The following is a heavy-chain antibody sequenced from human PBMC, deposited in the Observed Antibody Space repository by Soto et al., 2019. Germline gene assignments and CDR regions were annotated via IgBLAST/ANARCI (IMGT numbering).Heavy chain of an antibody. J-gene: IGHJ4*02. V-gene: IGHV4-59*01. D-gene: IGHD2-2*01. Sequence: PSQTLSFTCTVSGGSISSYYWSWIRQPPGKGLEWIGYIYYSGSTNYNPSLKSRVTISVDTSKNQFSLKLSSVTAADTAVYYCARGSYCSSTSCSTHFDYWGQGALVTVSS. CDR1: GGSISSYY. CDR3: ARGSYCSSTSCSTHFDY. CDR2: IYYSGST.